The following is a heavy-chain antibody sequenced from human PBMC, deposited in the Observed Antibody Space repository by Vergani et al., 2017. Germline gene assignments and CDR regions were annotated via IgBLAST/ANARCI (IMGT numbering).Heavy chain of an antibody. J-gene: IGHJ6*02. CDR3: AREGTYYDFWSGYPDYYYGMDV. V-gene: IGHV3-11*01. D-gene: IGHD3-3*01. CDR2: ISSSGSTI. Sequence: QVQLVESGGGLVKPGGSLRLSCAASGFTFSDYYMSWIRQAPGKGLEWVSYISSSGSTIYYADSVKGRFTISRDNAKNSRYLQMNSLRAEDTAVYYCAREGTYYDFWSGYPDYYYGMDVWGQGTTVTVSS. CDR1: GFTFSDYY.